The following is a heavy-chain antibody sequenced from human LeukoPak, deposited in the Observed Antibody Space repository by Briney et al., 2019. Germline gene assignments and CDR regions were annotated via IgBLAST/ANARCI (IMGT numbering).Heavy chain of an antibody. CDR1: GYSFSGYW. Sequence: GESLKISCKGSGYSFSGYWIGWVRQMPGKGLEWMGIIYPGDSDTRYSPSFQGQVTISADKSLSTAYVQWSSLKASDTAMYYCARLDDSSGYYSYFDYWGQGTLVTVSS. J-gene: IGHJ4*02. CDR2: IYPGDSDT. D-gene: IGHD3-22*01. V-gene: IGHV5-51*01. CDR3: ARLDDSSGYYSYFDY.